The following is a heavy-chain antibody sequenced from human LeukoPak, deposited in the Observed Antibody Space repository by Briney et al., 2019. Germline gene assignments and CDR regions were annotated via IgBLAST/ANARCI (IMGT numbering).Heavy chain of an antibody. V-gene: IGHV3-74*01. Sequence: GGSLRLSCAASGFTFSSYWMHWVRQAPGKGLVWVSRINTDGTSTTNADSVKGRFTISRDNAKNTVYLQMNSLRVEDTAVYYCTRDCGTSGYDYWGQGTLVTVSS. CDR1: GFTFSSYW. D-gene: IGHD5-12*01. CDR2: INTDGTST. CDR3: TRDCGTSGYDY. J-gene: IGHJ4*02.